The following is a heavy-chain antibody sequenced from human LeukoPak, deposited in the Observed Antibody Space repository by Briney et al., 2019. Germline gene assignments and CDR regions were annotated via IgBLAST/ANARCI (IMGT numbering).Heavy chain of an antibody. CDR3: ARGASVLLWFRYYFDY. Sequence: KPSETLSLTCAVYGGSFSGYYWSWIRQPPGKGLEWIGEINHSGSTNYNPSLKSRGTISVDTSKNQFSLKLSSVTAADAAVYYCARGASVLLWFRYYFDYWGQGTLVTVSS. V-gene: IGHV4-34*01. J-gene: IGHJ4*02. D-gene: IGHD3-10*01. CDR1: GGSFSGYY. CDR2: INHSGST.